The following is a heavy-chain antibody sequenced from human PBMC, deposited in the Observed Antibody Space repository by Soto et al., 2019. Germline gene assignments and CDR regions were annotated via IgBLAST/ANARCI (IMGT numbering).Heavy chain of an antibody. Sequence: PGESLKISCKGSGYSFTSYWIGWVRQMPGKGLGWMGIIYPGDSDTRYSPSFQGQVTISADKSISTAYLQWSSLKASDTAMYYCARTYCSSTSCYLWYFDYWGQGTLVTVSS. CDR1: GYSFTSYW. V-gene: IGHV5-51*01. J-gene: IGHJ4*02. CDR2: IYPGDSDT. D-gene: IGHD2-2*01. CDR3: ARTYCSSTSCYLWYFDY.